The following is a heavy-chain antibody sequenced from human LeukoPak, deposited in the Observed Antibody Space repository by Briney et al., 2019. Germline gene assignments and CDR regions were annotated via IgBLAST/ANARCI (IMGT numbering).Heavy chain of an antibody. CDR2: ISPSNGNT. J-gene: IGHJ4*02. CDR3: AKDSGWELQEYFFDD. Sequence: VASVKVSCKASHYTFTSYSINWVRQAPGQGLEWMGWISPSNGNTEYAEKIQGRVTMTVDTSTRTVYMELRSLQSYDTAVYYCAKDSGWELQEYFFDDWGQGTLVTVSS. V-gene: IGHV1-18*01. D-gene: IGHD1-26*01. CDR1: HYTFTSYS.